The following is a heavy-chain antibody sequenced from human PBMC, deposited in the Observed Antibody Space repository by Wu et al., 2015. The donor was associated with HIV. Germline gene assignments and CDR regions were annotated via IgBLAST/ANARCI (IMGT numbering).Heavy chain of an antibody. CDR1: GYTFPSHS. CDR3: VRDGPTGVGADF. D-gene: IGHD1-26*01. J-gene: IGHJ4*02. Sequence: QVHLVQSGADVKKPGASVKVSCKASGYTFPSHSIHWIRQAPGQGLEWMGILHPNGRTTTLAQRFQGRLTMTRDTSTTTADMELSSLRSEDTAVYYCVRDGPTGVGADFWGQGTLIIVSS. CDR2: LHPNGRTT. V-gene: IGHV1-46*01.